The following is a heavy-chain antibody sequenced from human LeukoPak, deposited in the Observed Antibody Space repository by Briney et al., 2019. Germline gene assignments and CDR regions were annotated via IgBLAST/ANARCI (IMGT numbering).Heavy chain of an antibody. CDR1: GFTFNNYW. J-gene: IGHJ3*01. V-gene: IGHV3-7*01. Sequence: GGSLRLSCAASGFTFNNYWMDWVRQVPGKGLEWVANIKQDGVEKYFVGSVKGRFAISRDNAKNSLYLQMNSLRVKDTAVYYCAREGMVRGVPGAFDLWGQGTMVTVSS. CDR3: AREGMVRGVPGAFDL. D-gene: IGHD3-10*01. CDR2: IKQDGVEK.